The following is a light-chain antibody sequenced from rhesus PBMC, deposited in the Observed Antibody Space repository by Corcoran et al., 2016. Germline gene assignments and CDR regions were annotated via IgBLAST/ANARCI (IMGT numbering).Light chain of an antibody. CDR3: MQTLQTPYS. Sequence: DIVMTQTPLSLPVTLGEPASISCRSSQSLLSSNGYNYLNWYLQKPGHVPQLLIYYGSNRASGVPDRVSGSGAGTVFTLKISRVGAEDVGVYYCMQTLQTPYSFGQGTKVEIK. CDR1: QSLLSSNGYNY. J-gene: IGKJ2*01. CDR2: YGS. V-gene: IGKV2-60*01.